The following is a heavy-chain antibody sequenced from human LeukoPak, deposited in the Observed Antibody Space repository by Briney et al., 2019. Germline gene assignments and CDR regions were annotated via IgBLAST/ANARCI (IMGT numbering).Heavy chain of an antibody. Sequence: ASVKVSCKASGYTFTCHYIHWVRQAPGQGREWMGWINPKSGGTDYAQKFQGRVTMTRDTSISAAYMELSSLRSDDTAVYYCAAETSSSSWYDYWGQGTLVTVSS. J-gene: IGHJ4*02. V-gene: IGHV1-2*02. CDR1: GYTFTCHY. D-gene: IGHD6-13*01. CDR2: INPKSGGT. CDR3: AAETSSSSWYDY.